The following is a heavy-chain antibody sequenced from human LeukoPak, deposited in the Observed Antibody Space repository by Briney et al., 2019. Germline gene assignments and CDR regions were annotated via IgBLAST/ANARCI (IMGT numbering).Heavy chain of an antibody. CDR1: GFTFDDYG. V-gene: IGHV3-20*04. CDR2: INWNGGST. D-gene: IGHD3-22*01. Sequence: GGSLRLSCAASGFTFDDYGMSWVRQAPGKGLEWVSGINWNGGSTGYADSVKGRFTISRDNAKNSLYLQMNRLRAEDTALYYCARVWRAGITMIVVAYAFDIWGQGTMVTVSS. J-gene: IGHJ3*02. CDR3: ARVWRAGITMIVVAYAFDI.